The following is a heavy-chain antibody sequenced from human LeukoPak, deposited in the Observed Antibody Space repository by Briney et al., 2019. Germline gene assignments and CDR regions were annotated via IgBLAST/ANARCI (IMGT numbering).Heavy chain of an antibody. J-gene: IGHJ4*02. D-gene: IGHD3-22*01. Sequence: TLSLTCTVSGGSISSYYWSWIRQPAGEGLEWIGHIYSTGSTNYNPSLKSRVTLSVDRSKNQFSLRLSSVTAADTAVYFCARGILRDYYDSSGFYHRGGVGYWGQGTLVTVSS. CDR2: IYSTGST. CDR1: GGSISSYY. V-gene: IGHV4-4*07. CDR3: ARGILRDYYDSSGFYHRGGVGY.